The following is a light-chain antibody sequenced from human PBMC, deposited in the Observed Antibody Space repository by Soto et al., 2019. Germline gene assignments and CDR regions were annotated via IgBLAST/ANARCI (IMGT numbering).Light chain of an antibody. CDR2: EVS. CDR1: SSDVGGYKY. Sequence: QSALTQPASVSGPPGQSIIISCTGTSSDVGGYKYVSWYQQHPGKAPKLIIYEVSNRPSGVSNRFSGSKSGNTASLTISGLQAEDEADYYCASYRSSSALDVFGTGTKLTVL. CDR3: ASYRSSSALDV. V-gene: IGLV2-14*01. J-gene: IGLJ1*01.